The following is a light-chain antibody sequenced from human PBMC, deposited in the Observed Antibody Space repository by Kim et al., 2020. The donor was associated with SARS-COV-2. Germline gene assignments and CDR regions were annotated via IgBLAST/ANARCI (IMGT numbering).Light chain of an antibody. CDR1: SSEIGNYKL. J-gene: IGLJ3*02. CDR3: YSYTNSRTVM. Sequence: GQSITISCTGSSSEIGNYKLVSWYRQHPGKAPKRIIYEATKRPSGVSGRFSGSKSGNTASLTISGLQAEDEANYYCYSYTNSRTVMFGGGTQLTVL. CDR2: EAT. V-gene: IGLV2-23*02.